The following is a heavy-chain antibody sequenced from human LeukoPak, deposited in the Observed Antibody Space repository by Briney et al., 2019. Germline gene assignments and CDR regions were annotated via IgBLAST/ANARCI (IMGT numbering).Heavy chain of an antibody. CDR3: ARERDCSSTSCPIGY. CDR1: GYTFTSYY. V-gene: IGHV1-18*04. Sequence: ASVKVSCKASGYTFTSYYIHWVRQAPGQGLEWMGWISAYNGNTNYAQKLQGRVTMTTDTSTSTAYMELRSLRSDDTAVYHCARERDCSSTSCPIGYWGQGTLVTVSS. CDR2: ISAYNGNT. J-gene: IGHJ4*02. D-gene: IGHD2-2*01.